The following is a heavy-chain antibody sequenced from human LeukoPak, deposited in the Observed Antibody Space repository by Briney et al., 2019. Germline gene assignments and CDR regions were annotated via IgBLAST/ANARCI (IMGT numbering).Heavy chain of an antibody. CDR1: GYTFTGYY. CDR3: ARDLDSTLPRDY. D-gene: IGHD2-2*01. Sequence: ASVKVSCKASGYTFTGYYMHWVRQAPGQGLEWMGWINPNSGGTNYAQKFQGKVTMTRNTSISTAYMELSRLRSDDTAVYYCARDLDSTLPRDYWGQGTLVTVSS. J-gene: IGHJ4*02. CDR2: INPNSGGT. V-gene: IGHV1-2*02.